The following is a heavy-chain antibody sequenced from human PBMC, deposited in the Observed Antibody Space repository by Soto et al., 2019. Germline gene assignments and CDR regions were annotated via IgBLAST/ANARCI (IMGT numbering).Heavy chain of an antibody. CDR1: GFTFSSYA. D-gene: IGHD2-2*01. CDR2: ISHSDGST. J-gene: IGHJ4*02. V-gene: IGHV3-23*01. CDR3: AKAFSTSFNNACEFDY. Sequence: EVELLESGGGSVQPGGSLRLSCAASGFTFSSYAMSWVRQAPGKGLEWVSAISHSDGSTFYTDSVKGRFLISRENSRKTLHLEMFRLRAEDTAVYYCAKAFSTSFNNACEFDYWGRGTLVIVST.